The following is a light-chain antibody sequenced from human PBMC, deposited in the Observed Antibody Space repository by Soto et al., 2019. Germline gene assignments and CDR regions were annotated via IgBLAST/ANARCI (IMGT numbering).Light chain of an antibody. CDR3: GTWYSSLTTFV. V-gene: IGLV1-51*02. Sequence: QSVLTQPPSVSAAPGQKVTMSCSGSSSNIGKYYVSWHQQLPGTAPKLLIYENDKRPSGIPDRFSGSKSGTSATLGITGLQTGDEADYYCGTWYSSLTTFVFGTGTKLTVL. J-gene: IGLJ1*01. CDR1: SSNIGKYY. CDR2: END.